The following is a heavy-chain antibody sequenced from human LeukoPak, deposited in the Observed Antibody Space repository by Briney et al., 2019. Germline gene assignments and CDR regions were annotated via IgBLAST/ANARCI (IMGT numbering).Heavy chain of an antibody. CDR3: AKTQRYCSSTSCHFDY. D-gene: IGHD2-2*01. CDR2: ISGSGGST. CDR1: GFTFSSYA. V-gene: IGHV3-23*01. J-gene: IGHJ4*02. Sequence: PGGSLRLSCAASGFTFSSYAMSWVRQAPGKGLEWVSAISGSGGSTYYADSVRGRFTISRDNSKNTLYLQMNSLRAEDTAVYYCAKTQRYCSSTSCHFDYWGQGTLVTVSS.